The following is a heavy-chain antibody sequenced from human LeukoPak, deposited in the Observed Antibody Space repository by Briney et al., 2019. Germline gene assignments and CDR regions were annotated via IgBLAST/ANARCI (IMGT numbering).Heavy chain of an antibody. D-gene: IGHD5-18*01. CDR2: INHSGST. Sequence: SETLCLTCAVYGGSFSGYYWSWIRQPPGKGLEWIGEINHSGSTNYNPSLKSRVTISVDTSKNQFSLKLSSVTAADTAVYYCASGYSYSGFGYWGQGTLVTVSS. CDR3: ASGYSYSGFGY. CDR1: GGSFSGYY. V-gene: IGHV4-34*01. J-gene: IGHJ4*02.